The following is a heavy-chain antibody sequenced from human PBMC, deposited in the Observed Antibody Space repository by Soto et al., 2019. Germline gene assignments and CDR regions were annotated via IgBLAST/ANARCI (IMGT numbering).Heavy chain of an antibody. Sequence: TSETLSLTCAVSGVSIHNSHSFWGWIRQPPGRGLEFIANVYYSGGAHYNPSFKSRVTISVDTATNQVSLRMSSVTAADTAVYFCGRVVEGATRHTDFDSWGQGTLVNVSS. D-gene: IGHD2-21*01. CDR1: GVSIHNSHSF. V-gene: IGHV4-39*01. J-gene: IGHJ5*01. CDR3: GRVVEGATRHTDFDS. CDR2: VYYSGGA.